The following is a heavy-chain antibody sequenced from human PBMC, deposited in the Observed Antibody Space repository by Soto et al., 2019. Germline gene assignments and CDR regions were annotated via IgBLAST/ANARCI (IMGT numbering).Heavy chain of an antibody. V-gene: IGHV1-69*02. Sequence: SVKVSCKASGGTFSSYTISWVRQAPGQGLEWMGRIIPILGIANYAQKFQGRVTITADKSTSTAYMELSSLRSEDTAVYYCARGRGLTHDFWSGYDHYYYMDVWGKGTTVTSP. CDR3: ARGRGLTHDFWSGYDHYYYMDV. CDR1: GGTFSSYT. J-gene: IGHJ6*03. D-gene: IGHD3-3*01. CDR2: IIPILGIA.